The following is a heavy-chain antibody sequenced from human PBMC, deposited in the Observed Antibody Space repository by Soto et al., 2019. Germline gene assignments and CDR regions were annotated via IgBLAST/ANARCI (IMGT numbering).Heavy chain of an antibody. V-gene: IGHV1-18*01. CDR1: GYTFTSYG. CDR3: ARFVVVVAATPPAYWFDP. D-gene: IGHD2-15*01. Sequence: ASVKVSCKASGYTFTSYGISWVRQAPGQGLEWMGWISAYNGNTNYAQKLQGRVTMTTDTSTSTAYMELRSLRSDDTAVYYCARFVVVVAATPPAYWFDPWGQGTLVTVSS. J-gene: IGHJ5*02. CDR2: ISAYNGNT.